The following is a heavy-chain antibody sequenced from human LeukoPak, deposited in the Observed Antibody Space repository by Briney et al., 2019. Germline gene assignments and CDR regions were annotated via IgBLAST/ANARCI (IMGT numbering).Heavy chain of an antibody. CDR3: TSVAGKDFDY. V-gene: IGHV4-38-2*02. CDR1: GGSISSYY. Sequence: SETLSLTCTVSGGSISSYYWGWIRQPPGKGLEWIGSIYHSGSTYYNPSLKSRVTISVDTSKNQFSLKLSSVTAADTAVYYCTSVAGKDFDYWGQGTLVTVSS. J-gene: IGHJ4*02. D-gene: IGHD6-19*01. CDR2: IYHSGST.